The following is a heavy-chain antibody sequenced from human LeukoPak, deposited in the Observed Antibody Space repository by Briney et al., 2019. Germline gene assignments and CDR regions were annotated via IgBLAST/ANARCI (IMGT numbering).Heavy chain of an antibody. D-gene: IGHD5-24*01. CDR2: ISGSGGST. CDR3: ARLDGYKDY. CDR1: GFTFGDYA. J-gene: IGHJ4*02. V-gene: IGHV3-23*01. Sequence: GGSLRLSCTASGFTFGDYAMSWVRQAPGKGLEWVSAISGSGGSTYYADSVKGRFTISRDNSKNTLYLQMNSLRAEDTAVYYCARLDGYKDYWGQGTLVTVSS.